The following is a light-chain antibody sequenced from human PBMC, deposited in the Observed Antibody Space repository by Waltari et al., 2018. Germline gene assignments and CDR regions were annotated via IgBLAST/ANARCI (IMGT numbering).Light chain of an antibody. Sequence: QSALTHPASVSGSPGQSTTISCTGTTSDVGGYNYVSWYQQHPGKAPKLMIYEVSNRPSGVSNRFSGSKSGNTASLTISGLQAEDEADYYCSSYTSSSTLVFGGGTKLTVL. CDR1: TSDVGGYNY. CDR2: EVS. J-gene: IGLJ2*01. V-gene: IGLV2-14*01. CDR3: SSYTSSSTLV.